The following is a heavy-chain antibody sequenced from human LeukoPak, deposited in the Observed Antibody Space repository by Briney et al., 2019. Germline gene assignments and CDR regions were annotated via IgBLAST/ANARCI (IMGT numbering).Heavy chain of an antibody. J-gene: IGHJ4*02. CDR1: GGSISSYY. V-gene: IGHV4-59*01. CDR2: IYYSGST. D-gene: IGHD3-16*01. Sequence: SETLSLTCTVSGGSISSYYWSWIRQPPAKGLEWIGYIYYSGSTKYNPSLKSRVTISVDTSKNQFSLKLSSVTAADTAVYYCAREAATFEEGFDYWGQGTLVTVSS. CDR3: AREAATFEEGFDY.